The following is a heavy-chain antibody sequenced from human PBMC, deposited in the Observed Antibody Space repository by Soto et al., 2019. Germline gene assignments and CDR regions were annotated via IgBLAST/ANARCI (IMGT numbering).Heavy chain of an antibody. D-gene: IGHD1-26*01. CDR1: GFTFSSYE. J-gene: IGHJ4*02. CDR2: ISSSGRTI. CDR3: ARADKWGSYYPPQTDN. Sequence: GGSLRLSCAASGFTFSSYEMNGVRQAPGTGLEWVSCISSSGRTIYYAGSVKGRLTISRDNAKNSLYLQMNSLRAEETAVNYCARADKWGSYYPPQTDNWGQGTLVTVSS. V-gene: IGHV3-48*03.